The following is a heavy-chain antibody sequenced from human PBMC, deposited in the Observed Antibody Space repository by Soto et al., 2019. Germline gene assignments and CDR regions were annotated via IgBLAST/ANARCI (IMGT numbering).Heavy chain of an antibody. CDR1: GFTFDDYA. CDR3: AKDMGVSLPRGIADHSGAFDI. CDR2: ISWNSGSI. V-gene: IGHV3-9*01. J-gene: IGHJ3*02. D-gene: IGHD6-13*01. Sequence: GGSLRLSCAASGFTFDDYAMHWVRQAPGKGLEWVSGISWNSGSIGYADSVKGRFTISRDNAKNSLYLQMNSLRAEDTALYYCAKDMGVSLPRGIADHSGAFDIWGQGTMVTVSS.